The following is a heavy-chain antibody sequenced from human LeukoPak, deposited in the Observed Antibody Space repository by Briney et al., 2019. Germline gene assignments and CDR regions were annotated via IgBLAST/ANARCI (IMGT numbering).Heavy chain of an antibody. J-gene: IGHJ5*02. V-gene: IGHV4-30-4*01. D-gene: IGHD3-10*01. CDR3: ARVMVRGASEFDP. CDR1: GGSVSSGDYY. Sequence: PSETLSLTCTVSGGSVSSGDYYWSWIRQPPGKGLEWIGYIYYSGSTYYNPSLKSRVTISVDTSKNQFSLKLSSVTAADTAVYYCARVMVRGASEFDPWGQGTLVTVSS. CDR2: IYYSGST.